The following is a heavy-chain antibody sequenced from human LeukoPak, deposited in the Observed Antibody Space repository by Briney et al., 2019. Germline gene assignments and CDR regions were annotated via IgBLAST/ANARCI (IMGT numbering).Heavy chain of an antibody. D-gene: IGHD3/OR15-3a*01. V-gene: IGHV4-38-2*01. J-gene: IGHJ4*02. CDR3: ARSPPSDKGLHFGY. CDR2: TYYSGTT. CDR1: GFTFTNYA. Sequence: GSLRLSCAASGFTFTNYAMSWVRQPPGKGLEWNGSTYYSGTTFYNPSLKSRVTIDASMNDFSLRLNSVTAADTAVYYCARSPPSDKGLHFGYWGQGILVTVSS.